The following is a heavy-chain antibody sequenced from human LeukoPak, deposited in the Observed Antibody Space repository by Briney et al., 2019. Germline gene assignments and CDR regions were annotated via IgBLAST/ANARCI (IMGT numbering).Heavy chain of an antibody. J-gene: IGHJ4*02. D-gene: IGHD2-15*01. CDR1: GGSISNSHYY. V-gene: IGHV4-39*01. CDR2: LYYSVTT. CDR3: ARLRRSHAAQ. Sequence: PSQTMSLTCTVSGGSISNSHYYWGWLRQPPGKGLEWIGTLYYSVTTYYNPSLKSRVTISVDTSENQFSLKLSSVTAADTVVYYCARLRRSHAAQWSQGTLATVSS.